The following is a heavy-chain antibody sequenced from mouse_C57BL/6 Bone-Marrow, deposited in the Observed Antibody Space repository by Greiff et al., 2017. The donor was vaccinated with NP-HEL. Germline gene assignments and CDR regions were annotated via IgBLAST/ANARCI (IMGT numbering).Heavy chain of an antibody. V-gene: IGHV1-69*01. Sequence: QVQLQQPGAELVMPGASVKLSCKASGYTFTSYWMHWVKQRPGQGLEWIGEIDPSDSYTNYNQKFKGKSTLTVDKSSSTADMQLSSLTSEDSAVYYCARRGMVTWYFDVWGTGTTVTVSS. CDR3: ARRGMVTWYFDV. J-gene: IGHJ1*03. CDR1: GYTFTSYW. D-gene: IGHD2-2*01. CDR2: IDPSDSYT.